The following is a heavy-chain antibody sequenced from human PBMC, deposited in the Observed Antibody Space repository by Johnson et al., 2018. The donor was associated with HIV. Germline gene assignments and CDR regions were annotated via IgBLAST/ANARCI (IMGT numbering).Heavy chain of an antibody. CDR3: ARFLAGTAMVGDAFDI. V-gene: IGHV3-20*04. Sequence: MLLVESGGGVVRPVGSLRLSCAASGFTFDDYGMSWVRQAPGKGLEWVSGINWNGGSTGYADSVKGRFTISRDNAKNSLYLQMNSLRAEDTALYYCARFLAGTAMVGDAFDIWGQGTVITVPS. CDR1: GFTFDDYG. D-gene: IGHD6-19*01. J-gene: IGHJ3*02. CDR2: INWNGGST.